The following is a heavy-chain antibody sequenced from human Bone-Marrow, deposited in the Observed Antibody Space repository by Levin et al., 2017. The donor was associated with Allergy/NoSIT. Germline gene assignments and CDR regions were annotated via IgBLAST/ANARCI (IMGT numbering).Heavy chain of an antibody. D-gene: IGHD6-13*01. J-gene: IGHJ4*02. V-gene: IGHV3-30*18. CDR3: AKDRQQLAHRNFDY. CDR1: GFTFSSYG. CDR2: ISYDGSNK. Sequence: GESLKISCAASGFTFSSYGMHWVRQAPGKGLEWVAVISYDGSNKYYADSVKGRFTISRDNSKNTLYLQMNSLRAEDTAVYYCAKDRQQLAHRNFDYWGQGTLVTVSS.